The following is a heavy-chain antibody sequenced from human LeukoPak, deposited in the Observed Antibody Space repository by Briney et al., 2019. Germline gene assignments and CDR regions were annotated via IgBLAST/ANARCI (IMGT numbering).Heavy chain of an antibody. CDR3: ARGAYNGSWYYY. J-gene: IGHJ4*02. CDR2: IDHSGTT. CDR1: GGSFSGYQ. Sequence: SGTLSLTCGVSGGSFSGYQWTWIRQSPGKGMERIGQIDHSGTTNYDPSLKSRLTMSVDTSKNQFSLKLTSVTAADTAVYYCARGAYNGSWYYYWDQGALVTVSS. D-gene: IGHD6-13*01. V-gene: IGHV4-34*01.